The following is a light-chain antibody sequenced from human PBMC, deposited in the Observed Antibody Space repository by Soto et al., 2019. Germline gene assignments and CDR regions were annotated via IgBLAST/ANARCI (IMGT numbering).Light chain of an antibody. CDR3: QQYNST. Sequence: DIQMTQSPSTLSASVGDRVTITCRASQSISSWLAWYQQKPGKAPKLLIYKASSLESGVPSRFSGSGSGTEFTLTISSLQSDDSATYYCQQYNSTFGQGTKLEIK. CDR1: QSISSW. J-gene: IGKJ2*01. V-gene: IGKV1-5*03. CDR2: KAS.